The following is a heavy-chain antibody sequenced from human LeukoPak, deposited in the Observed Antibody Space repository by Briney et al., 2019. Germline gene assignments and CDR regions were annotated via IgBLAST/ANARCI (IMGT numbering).Heavy chain of an antibody. Sequence: GGSLRLSCAASGFTFSSYAMSWVRQAPGKGLEWVSAICGSGGSTYYADSVKGRFTISRDNSKNTLYLQMNSLRAEDTAVYYCAKVVVVVPAAMPGSYFDYWGQGTLVTVSS. J-gene: IGHJ4*02. CDR3: AKVVVVVPAAMPGSYFDY. V-gene: IGHV3-23*01. CDR2: ICGSGGST. CDR1: GFTFSSYA. D-gene: IGHD2-2*01.